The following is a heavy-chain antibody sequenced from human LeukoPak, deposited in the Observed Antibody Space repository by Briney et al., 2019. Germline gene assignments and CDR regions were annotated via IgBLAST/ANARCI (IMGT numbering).Heavy chain of an antibody. CDR1: GFTFSSNW. D-gene: IGHD1-26*01. Sequence: GGSLRLSCVASGFTFSSNWMHWVRQAPGKGLVWVSRINSDGGSTSYADSVKGRFTISRDNAKNTLYLQMNSLRAEDTAVYFCASPGATSKFDYWGQGTQVTVSS. J-gene: IGHJ4*02. CDR2: INSDGGST. CDR3: ASPGATSKFDY. V-gene: IGHV3-74*01.